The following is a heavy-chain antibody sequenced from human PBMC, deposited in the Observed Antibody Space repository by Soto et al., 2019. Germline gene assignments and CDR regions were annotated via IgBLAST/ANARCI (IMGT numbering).Heavy chain of an antibody. J-gene: IGHJ4*02. CDR2: IMTVFETS. Sequence: QVQLVQSEARVKQPGSSVRVSCKSSGGTFSSQTFSWVRQAPGQGPEWMGGIMTVFETSHYAQNFQDRLTISADKSTTTVYMELSSLRIEDTAVYFCAREASLGSGRIFDHWGQGTLVTVSS. V-gene: IGHV1-69*06. CDR1: GGTFSSQT. CDR3: AREASLGSGRIFDH. D-gene: IGHD3-10*01.